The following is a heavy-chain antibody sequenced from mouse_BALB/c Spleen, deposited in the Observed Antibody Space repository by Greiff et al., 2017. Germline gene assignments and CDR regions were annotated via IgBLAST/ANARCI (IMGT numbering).Heavy chain of an antibody. Sequence: EVQLQESGPGLVKPSQSLSLTCTVTGYSITSDYAWNWIRQFPGNKLEWMGYISYSGSTSYNPSLKSRISITRDTSKNQFFLQLNSVTTEDTATYYCARSHYYGSSYRYFDYWGQGTTLTVSS. CDR1: GYSITSDYA. CDR2: ISYSGST. J-gene: IGHJ2*01. D-gene: IGHD1-1*01. V-gene: IGHV3-2*02. CDR3: ARSHYYGSSYRYFDY.